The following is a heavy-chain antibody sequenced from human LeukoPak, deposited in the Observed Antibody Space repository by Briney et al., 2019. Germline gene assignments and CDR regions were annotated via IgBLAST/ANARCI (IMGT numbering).Heavy chain of an antibody. Sequence: SETLSLTCAVYGGSLRGYYWSWIRQPPGKGLEWIGEINHSGSTNYNPSLKSRVTISVDTSKNQFSLKLSSVTAADTAVYYCARRPGAYSSSFYSQLDYWGQGTLVTVSS. CDR3: ARRPGAYSSSFYSQLDY. CDR2: INHSGST. J-gene: IGHJ4*02. CDR1: GGSLRGYY. D-gene: IGHD6-6*01. V-gene: IGHV4-34*01.